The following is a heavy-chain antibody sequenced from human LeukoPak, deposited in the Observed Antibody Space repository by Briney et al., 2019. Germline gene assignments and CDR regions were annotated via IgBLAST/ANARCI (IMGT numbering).Heavy chain of an antibody. CDR2: INRSGSNI. CDR1: GFTFSTYS. D-gene: IGHD5-18*01. Sequence: GGSLTLSCAASGFTFSTYSMNWVRQAPGKGLEWVSSINRSGSNIFYADAVKGRFTISRDNTKNSLYLQMNSLRAEDTAVYYCARDPGIQLWSYYFDYWGPGTPVTFSS. J-gene: IGHJ4*02. V-gene: IGHV3-21*01. CDR3: ARDPGIQLWSYYFDY.